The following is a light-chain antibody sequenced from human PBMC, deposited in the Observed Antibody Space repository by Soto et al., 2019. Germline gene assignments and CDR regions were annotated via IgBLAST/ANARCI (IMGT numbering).Light chain of an antibody. CDR1: QRVDNY. Sequence: EIVLTQSPATLSLSPGERATLSCRASQRVDNYLAWYQQKPGQAPRLLIYDASNRATGIPARFSGSGSGTDFTLTISSLEPEDFGIYYCQQRSNWPPITFGQGTRLEIK. J-gene: IGKJ5*01. CDR3: QQRSNWPPIT. CDR2: DAS. V-gene: IGKV3-11*01.